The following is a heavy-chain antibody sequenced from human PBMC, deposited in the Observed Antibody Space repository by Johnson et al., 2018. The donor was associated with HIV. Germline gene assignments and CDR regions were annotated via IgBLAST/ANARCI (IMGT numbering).Heavy chain of an antibody. CDR2: SSRDGATS. Sequence: VQLVESGGVVVQPGGSLRLSCAGSGLTFHDYGMHWVRQPPGKGLEWVSLSSRDGATSYYADSVKGRFTISRDNRKSSLYLQMTGLRAEDTALYYCVGSCINAVDIWGRGTVVTVSS. CDR3: VGSCINAVDI. V-gene: IGHV3-43D*03. J-gene: IGHJ3*02. D-gene: IGHD2-15*01. CDR1: GLTFHDYG.